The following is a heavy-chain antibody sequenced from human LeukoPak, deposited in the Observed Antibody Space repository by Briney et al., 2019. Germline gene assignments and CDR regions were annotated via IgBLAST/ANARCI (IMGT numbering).Heavy chain of an antibody. D-gene: IGHD5-12*01. CDR1: GFTFDDYG. Sequence: GGSLRLSCAASGFTFDDYGMSWVRQAPGKGLEWVSGINWNGGSTGYADSVKGRFIISRDNAKNPLYLQMNSLRAEDTAVYFCARDGGSSDYDLFDYWGQGTLVTVSP. V-gene: IGHV3-20*04. CDR3: ARDGGSSDYDLFDY. J-gene: IGHJ4*02. CDR2: INWNGGST.